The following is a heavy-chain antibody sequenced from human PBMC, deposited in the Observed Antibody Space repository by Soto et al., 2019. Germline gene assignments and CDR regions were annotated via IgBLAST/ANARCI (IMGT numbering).Heavy chain of an antibody. CDR2: LHSSGST. CDR3: ARGRARVPTVRGLILQFSYFDP. CDR1: GDSIRAHY. Sequence: QVQLQESGPGLVKPSETLSLTCTVSGDSIRAHYWSWIRQAAGKGLEWIGRLHSSGSTDYNPSLKSRVTMSADTSRNQFSLKLASLTAADTVVYYCARGRARVPTVRGLILQFSYFDPWGQGTLVTVSS. J-gene: IGHJ5*02. D-gene: IGHD3-10*01. V-gene: IGHV4-4*07.